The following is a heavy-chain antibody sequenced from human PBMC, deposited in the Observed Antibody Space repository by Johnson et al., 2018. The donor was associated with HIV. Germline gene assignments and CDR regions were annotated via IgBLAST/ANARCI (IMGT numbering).Heavy chain of an antibody. J-gene: IGHJ3*02. CDR2: IRYDGSNK. D-gene: IGHD7-27*01. Sequence: QVQLVESGGGVVQPGGSLRLSCAASGFTFNTYGMHWVHQAPGKGLEWVAFIRYDGSNKYYADSVKGRFTISRDNSKNTLYLQMNSLRAEDTAVYYCARENWGQRMNAFDIWGQGTMVTVSS. CDR1: GFTFNTYG. CDR3: ARENWGQRMNAFDI. V-gene: IGHV3-30*02.